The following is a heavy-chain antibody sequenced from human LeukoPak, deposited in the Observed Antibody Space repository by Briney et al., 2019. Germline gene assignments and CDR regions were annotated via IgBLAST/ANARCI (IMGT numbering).Heavy chain of an antibody. CDR1: GFTFGDYL. CDR3: SRGSGWLSVY. V-gene: IGHV3-49*03. J-gene: IGHJ4*02. CDR2: ISGGTT. Sequence: GGSLRLSCTASGFTFGDYLMSWFRQAPGKGLEWIGFISGGTTEYAASEKGRFTISRDDSTSIAYLQMNSLTTEDTAVYYCSRGSGWLSVYWGQGTLVTVSS. D-gene: IGHD6-19*01.